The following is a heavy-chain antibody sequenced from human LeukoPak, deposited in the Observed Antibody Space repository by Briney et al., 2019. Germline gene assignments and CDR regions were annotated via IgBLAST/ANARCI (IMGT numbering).Heavy chain of an antibody. V-gene: IGHV4-39*01. CDR2: IYYSGST. D-gene: IGHD6-19*01. J-gene: IGHJ4*02. CDR1: GGSISSSSYY. Sequence: SETLSLTCTVSGGSISSSSYYWGWIRQPPGTGLEWIGSIYYSGSTYYNPSLKSRVTISVDTSKNQFSLKLSSVTAADTAVYYCARRLRDNYSSGWYLDYWGQGTLVTVSS. CDR3: ARRLRDNYSSGWYLDY.